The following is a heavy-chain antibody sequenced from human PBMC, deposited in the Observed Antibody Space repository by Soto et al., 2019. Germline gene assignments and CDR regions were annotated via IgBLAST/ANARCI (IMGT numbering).Heavy chain of an antibody. D-gene: IGHD6-6*01. CDR3: ARASRCKSEYECFAWLDF. J-gene: IGHJ4*02. V-gene: IGHV4-4*07. CDR1: GGSISSLY. CDR2: IFPSGDS. Sequence: PSETLSLTCTVSGGSISSLYWAWIRQPAGKGLEWIGRIFPSGDSNYNPSLTSRVSMPLGTSKNQFSLTVSSVTAADTAVYYCARASRCKSEYECFAWLDFWGQGILVTVSS.